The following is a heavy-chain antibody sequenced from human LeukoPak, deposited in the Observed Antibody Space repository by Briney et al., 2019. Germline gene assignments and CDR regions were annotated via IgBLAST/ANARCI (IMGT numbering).Heavy chain of an antibody. V-gene: IGHV5-51*01. D-gene: IGHD3-22*01. CDR2: IYPGDSDT. CDR1: GYSFTSYW. CDR3: ARYYYDSSGTKFDY. J-gene: IGHJ4*02. Sequence: GESLKISCKGSGYSFTSYWLGWVRQLPGKSLEWMGIIYPGDSDTRYSPSFQGQVTISADKSISTAYLQWSSLKASDTAMYYCARYYYDSSGTKFDYWGQGTLVTVSS.